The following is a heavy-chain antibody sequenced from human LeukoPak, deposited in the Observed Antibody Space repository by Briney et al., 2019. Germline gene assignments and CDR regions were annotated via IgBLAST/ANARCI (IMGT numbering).Heavy chain of an antibody. J-gene: IGHJ6*02. CDR1: GYTFTSYD. CDR3: ARGTHYDFWSGYLTYGMDV. Sequence: ASVKVSCRASGYTFTSYDINWVRQAPGQGLEWMGWMNPNSGNTGYAQKFQGRVTMTRNTSISTAYMELSSLRSEDTAVYYCARGTHYDFWSGYLTYGMDVWGQGTTVTVSS. V-gene: IGHV1-8*01. D-gene: IGHD3-3*01. CDR2: MNPNSGNT.